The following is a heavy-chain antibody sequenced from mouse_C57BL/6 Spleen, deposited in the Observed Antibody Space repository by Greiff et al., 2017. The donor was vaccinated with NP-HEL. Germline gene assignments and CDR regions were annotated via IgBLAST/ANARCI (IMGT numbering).Heavy chain of an antibody. Sequence: EVKLVESGGGLVKPGGSLKLSCAASGFTFSSYAMSWVRQTPEKRLEWVATISDGGSYTYYPDNVQGRFTITRENAKNSLYLHMSHLKSEDTAMYYCAREDDGYALAYWGQGTLVTVSA. CDR1: GFTFSSYA. J-gene: IGHJ3*01. CDR3: AREDDGYALAY. D-gene: IGHD2-3*01. V-gene: IGHV5-4*01. CDR2: ISDGGSYT.